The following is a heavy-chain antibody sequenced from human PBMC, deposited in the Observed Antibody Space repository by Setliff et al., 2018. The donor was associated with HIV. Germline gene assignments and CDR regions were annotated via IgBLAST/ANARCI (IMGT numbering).Heavy chain of an antibody. J-gene: IGHJ4*02. D-gene: IGHD3-10*01. V-gene: IGHV1-2*06. CDR3: ARVWLYYYGSGPEAPFDY. Sequence: ASVKVSCKASGYPFSGYYMHWVQQAPGQGLEWMGRITPNSGGTNYAQKFQGRVTMTRDTSISTAYMELSRLRSDDTAVYYCARVWLYYYGSGPEAPFDYWGQGTLVTVSS. CDR1: GYPFSGYY. CDR2: ITPNSGGT.